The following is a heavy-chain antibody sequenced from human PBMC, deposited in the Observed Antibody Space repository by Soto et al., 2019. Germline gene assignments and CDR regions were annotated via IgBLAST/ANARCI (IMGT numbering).Heavy chain of an antibody. J-gene: IGHJ6*02. CDR2: ISSSSSTI. CDR1: GFTFSSYS. Sequence: GGSLRLSCAASGFTFSSYSMNWVRQAPGKGLEWVSYISSSSSTIYYADSVKGRFTISRDNAKNSLYLQMNSLRDEDTAVYYCARKNTYYYDSSGRMDVWGQGTTVTLSS. D-gene: IGHD3-22*01. CDR3: ARKNTYYYDSSGRMDV. V-gene: IGHV3-48*02.